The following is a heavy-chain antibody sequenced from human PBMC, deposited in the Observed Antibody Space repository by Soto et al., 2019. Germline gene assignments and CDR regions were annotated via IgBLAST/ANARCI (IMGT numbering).Heavy chain of an antibody. CDR3: ARGPHRPMVPGVIIGWFDP. J-gene: IGHJ5*02. V-gene: IGHV4-34*01. CDR1: GGSFSCYY. CDR2: INHSGST. Sequence: SETLSLTCAVYGGSFSCYYWSWIRQPPGKGLEWIGEINHSGSTNYNPSLKSRVTISVDTSKNQFSLKLSSVTAADTAVYYCARGPHRPMVPGVIIGWFDPGGQGTLVAVSS. D-gene: IGHD3-10*01.